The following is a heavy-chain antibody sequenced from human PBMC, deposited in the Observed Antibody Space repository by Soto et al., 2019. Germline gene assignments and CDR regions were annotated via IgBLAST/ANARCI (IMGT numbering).Heavy chain of an antibody. Sequence: GASVKVSCKASGYTFTTYAMHWVRQAPGQRLEWLGWINVGNGDTRYSQNFQGRVTFISDTSANTVSMLLSSLRSEDTAIYYCVGGSCSGGSCLNWIDPWGQGTLVTVSS. CDR2: INVGNGDT. CDR1: GYTFTTYA. CDR3: VGGSCSGGSCLNWIDP. V-gene: IGHV1-3*01. D-gene: IGHD2-15*01. J-gene: IGHJ5*02.